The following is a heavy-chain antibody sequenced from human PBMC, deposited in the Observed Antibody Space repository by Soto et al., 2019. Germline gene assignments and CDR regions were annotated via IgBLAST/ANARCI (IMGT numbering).Heavy chain of an antibody. D-gene: IGHD3-22*01. J-gene: IGHJ4*02. CDR3: VKAALYYYDSSGYLGY. V-gene: IGHV3-64D*06. CDR2: ISSNGGST. Sequence: MRLSCSASGFTFSSYAMHWVRQAPGKGLEYVSAISSNGGSTYYADSVKGRFTISRDNSKNTLYLQMSSLRAEDTAVYYCVKAALYYYDSSGYLGYWGQGTLVTVSS. CDR1: GFTFSSYA.